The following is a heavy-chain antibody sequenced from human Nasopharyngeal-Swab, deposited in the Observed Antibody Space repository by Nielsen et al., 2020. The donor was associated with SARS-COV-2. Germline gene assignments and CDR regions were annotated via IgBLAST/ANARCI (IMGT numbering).Heavy chain of an antibody. D-gene: IGHD4-17*01. V-gene: IGHV1-8*02. CDR3: ARGETHRDDYGDYYFDY. Sequence: ASVKVSCKASGGTFSSYAISWVRQATGQGLEWMGWMNPNSGNTGYAQKFQGRVTMTRNTSISTAYMELSSLRSEDTAVYYCARGETHRDDYGDYYFDYWGQGTLVTVSS. J-gene: IGHJ4*02. CDR1: GGTFSSYA. CDR2: MNPNSGNT.